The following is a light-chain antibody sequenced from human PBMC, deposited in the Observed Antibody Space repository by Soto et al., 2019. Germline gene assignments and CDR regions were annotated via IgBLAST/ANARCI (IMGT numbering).Light chain of an antibody. CDR1: QTISNY. J-gene: IGKJ1*01. V-gene: IGKV1-39*01. CDR2: GAS. CDR3: QQYNSYLT. Sequence: DIQMTQSPSSLSASVGDRVTITCRAGQTISNYLNWYQQKSGKAPKVLIYGASRLQSGVPSRYSGSGVGTEFTLTISSLQPDDFATYYCQQYNSYLTFGQGTKVDIK.